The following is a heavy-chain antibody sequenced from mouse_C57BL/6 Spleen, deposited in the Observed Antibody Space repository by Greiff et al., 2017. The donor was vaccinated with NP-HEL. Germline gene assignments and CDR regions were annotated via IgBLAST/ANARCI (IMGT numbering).Heavy chain of an antibody. CDR1: GFSFNTYA. CDR3: VRQELLRDAMDY. V-gene: IGHV10-1*01. J-gene: IGHJ4*01. D-gene: IGHD1-1*01. CDR2: IRSKSNNYAT. Sequence: EVKLMESGGGLVQPKGSLKLSCAASGFSFNTYAMNWVRQAPGKGLEWVARIRSKSNNYATYYADSVKDRFTISRDDSESMLYLQMNNLKTEDTAMYYCVRQELLRDAMDYWGQGTSVTVSS.